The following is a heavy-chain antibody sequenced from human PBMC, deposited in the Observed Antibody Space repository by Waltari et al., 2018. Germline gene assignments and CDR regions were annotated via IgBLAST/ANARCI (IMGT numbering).Heavy chain of an antibody. CDR2: LQSGGEP. Sequence: EVQLVESGGGLVQAGGSVRLSCATSGFVVTAHYLCWVRQAPGKGLEWVSVLQSGGEPLYSDSVRGRFTFSRDDSKGTFYLQMTNLRVEDTAMYYCARHFRGVLGSYFDYLDYWGQGTLVTVSS. J-gene: IGHJ4*02. V-gene: IGHV3-53*01. CDR3: ARHFRGVLGSYFDYLDY. CDR1: GFVVTAHY. D-gene: IGHD3-10*01.